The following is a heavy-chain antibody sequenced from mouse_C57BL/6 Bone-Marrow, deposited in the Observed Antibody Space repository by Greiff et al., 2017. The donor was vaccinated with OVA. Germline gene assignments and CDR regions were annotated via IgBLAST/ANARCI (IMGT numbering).Heavy chain of an antibody. CDR1: GYTFTDYE. J-gene: IGHJ4*01. Sequence: QVLLKESGAELVRPGASVTLSCKASGYTFTDYEMHWVKQTPVHGLEWIGAIDPETGGTAYNQKFKGKAILTADKSSNTAYMELRSLTSEDSAVYYCTRRQLRLPYAMDYWGQGTSVTVSS. CDR3: TRRQLRLPYAMDY. V-gene: IGHV1-15*01. D-gene: IGHD3-2*02. CDR2: IDPETGGT.